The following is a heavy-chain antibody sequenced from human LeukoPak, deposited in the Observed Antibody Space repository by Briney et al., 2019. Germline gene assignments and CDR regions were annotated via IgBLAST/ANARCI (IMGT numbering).Heavy chain of an antibody. D-gene: IGHD3-22*01. CDR2: LWFDGTNK. Sequence: PGVTLRLSCAASGFTYNNYGLHWLRQAPGKELEGVAALWFDGTNKVYADSVKGRFTISRDNSKNTLYLQMNNLRAEDTALYYCARGQEYYYDSSAYSKFDYWGQGTLVTVSP. CDR3: ARGQEYYYDSSAYSKFDY. CDR1: GFTYNNYG. J-gene: IGHJ4*02. V-gene: IGHV3-33*01.